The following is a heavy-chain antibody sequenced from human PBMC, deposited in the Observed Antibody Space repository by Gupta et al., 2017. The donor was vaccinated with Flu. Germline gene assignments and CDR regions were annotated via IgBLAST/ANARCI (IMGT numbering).Heavy chain of an antibody. D-gene: IGHD3-3*01. V-gene: IGHV1-69-2*01. J-gene: IGHJ5*02. CDR2: VDPEDGET. CDR3: ATDPRYYDFWSGRQRDNWFDP. Sequence: EWMGLVDPEDGETIYAEKFQGRVTITADTSTDTAYMELSSLRSEDTAVYYCATDPRYYDFWSGRQRDNWFDPWGQGTLVTVSS.